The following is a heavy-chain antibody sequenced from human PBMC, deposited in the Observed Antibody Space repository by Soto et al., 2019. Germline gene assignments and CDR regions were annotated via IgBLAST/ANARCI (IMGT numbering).Heavy chain of an antibody. CDR3: ARDLYARYDFWSGYYPFDY. J-gene: IGHJ4*02. Sequence: EVQLVESGGGLVKPGGSLRLACTASGFTFSSYSMNWVRQAPGKGLEWVSSISSSSGYIYYADSVKGRLTIARDNAKNSLYLQMNSLRAEDTAIYYCARDLYARYDFWSGYYPFDYWGQGTLVSVSS. D-gene: IGHD3-3*01. CDR2: ISSSSGYI. CDR1: GFTFSSYS. V-gene: IGHV3-21*01.